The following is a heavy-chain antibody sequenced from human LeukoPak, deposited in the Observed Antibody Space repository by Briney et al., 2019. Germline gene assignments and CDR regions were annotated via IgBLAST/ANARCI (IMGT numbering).Heavy chain of an antibody. V-gene: IGHV1-8*01. CDR1: GYTFTSYD. J-gene: IGHJ4*02. Sequence: ASVKVSCKASGYTFTSYDINWVRQATGQGLEWMGWMNPNSGNTGYAQKFQGRFTISRDSSQNTLYLQMNSLRPDDTAVYYCAREGGSGNPNNSGSKRGYDFWGQGTLVTVSS. CDR3: AREGGSGNPNNSGSKRGYDF. CDR2: MNPNSGNT. D-gene: IGHD5-12*01.